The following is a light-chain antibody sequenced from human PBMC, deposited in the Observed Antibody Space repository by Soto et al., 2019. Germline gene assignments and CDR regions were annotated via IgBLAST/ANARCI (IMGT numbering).Light chain of an antibody. CDR2: GAS. Sequence: EIVLTQSPGPLSLSPGERATLSCRAAQSVSNNYLAWYQQKPGQAPRLLIYGASSRATGIPDRFSGSGSGTDFTLTISRLEPEDFAVYYCQQYGRSPGLFAFGPGTKVEIK. CDR3: QQYGRSPGLFA. V-gene: IGKV3-20*01. J-gene: IGKJ3*01. CDR1: QSVSNNY.